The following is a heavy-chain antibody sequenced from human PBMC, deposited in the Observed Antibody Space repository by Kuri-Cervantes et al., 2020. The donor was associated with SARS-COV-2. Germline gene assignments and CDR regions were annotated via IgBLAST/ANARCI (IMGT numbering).Heavy chain of an antibody. V-gene: IGHV4-38-2*02. CDR3: ARDQYCSGGSCYDNYYYMDV. J-gene: IGHJ6*03. CDR2: IYHSGST. CDR1: GYSISSGYY. Sequence: GSLRLSCAVSGYSISSGYYWGWIRQPPGKGLEWIGSIYHSGSTYYNPSLKSRVTISVDTSKNQFSLKLSSVTAADTAVYYCARDQYCSGGSCYDNYYYMDVWGKGTTVTVSS. D-gene: IGHD2-15*01.